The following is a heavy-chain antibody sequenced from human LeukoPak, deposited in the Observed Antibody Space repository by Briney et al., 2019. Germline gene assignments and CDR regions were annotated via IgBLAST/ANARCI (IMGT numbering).Heavy chain of an antibody. Sequence: SETPSLTCTISGDSISSTNYYWGWIRQPPGKGLEWIGTIYYSGSTYYNPSLQSRVTISVDTSKNQFSLKLSSVTAADTAVYYCSRLAVAGRTDYYYYMDVWGKGTTVTVSS. D-gene: IGHD6-19*01. CDR3: SRLAVAGRTDYYYYMDV. CDR1: GDSISSTNYY. J-gene: IGHJ6*03. V-gene: IGHV4-39*01. CDR2: IYYSGST.